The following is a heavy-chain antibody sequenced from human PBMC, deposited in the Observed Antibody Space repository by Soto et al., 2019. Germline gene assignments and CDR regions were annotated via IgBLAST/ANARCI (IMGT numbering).Heavy chain of an antibody. D-gene: IGHD2-2*01. CDR3: ARDQGIVVVPVAFDY. CDR1: GFTFSSYA. J-gene: IGHJ4*02. V-gene: IGHV3-23*01. Sequence: PGGSLRLSCAASGFTFSSYAMSWVRQAPGKGLEWVSGISSSGGGTYYADSVKGRVTMTTDTSTSTAYMELRSLRSDDTAVYYCARDQGIVVVPVAFDYWGQGTLVTVSS. CDR2: ISSSGGGT.